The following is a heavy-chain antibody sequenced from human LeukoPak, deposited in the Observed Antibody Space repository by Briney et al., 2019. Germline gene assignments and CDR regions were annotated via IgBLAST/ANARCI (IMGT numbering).Heavy chain of an antibody. J-gene: IGHJ4*02. CDR3: ASDHSWVPDY. V-gene: IGHV1-2*02. D-gene: IGHD2-15*01. CDR1: VYIYTSYG. Sequence: ASVKVSCKASVYIYTSYGINWVRQAPGQGIEWVGWIHPGRGDTNIAQKFQGRVSLTRDMSISTAYMELSRLTSDDTAVYYCASDHSWVPDYWGQGSLVSVSS. CDR2: IHPGRGDT.